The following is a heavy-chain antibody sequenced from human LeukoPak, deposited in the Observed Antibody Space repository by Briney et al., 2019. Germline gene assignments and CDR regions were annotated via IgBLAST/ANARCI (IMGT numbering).Heavy chain of an antibody. V-gene: IGHV4-59*11. J-gene: IGHJ4*02. CDR2: IYYSGST. D-gene: IGHD3-3*01. CDR1: GGSISSHY. CDR3: ARANSNPFWSGYRYFDY. Sequence: SETLSLTCTVSGGSISSHYWSWIRQPPGKGLEWIGYIYYSGSTNYNPSLKSRVTISVDTSKNQFSLKLRSVTAADTAVYYCARANSNPFWSGYRYFDYWGQGTLVTVSS.